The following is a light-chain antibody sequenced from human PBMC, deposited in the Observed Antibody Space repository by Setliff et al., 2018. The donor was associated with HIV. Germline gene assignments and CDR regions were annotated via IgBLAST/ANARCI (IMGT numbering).Light chain of an antibody. CDR2: GAS. CDR3: QQYGASRLT. V-gene: IGKV3-20*01. J-gene: IGKJ4*02. CDR1: ESVSNY. Sequence: IVLTQSPGTLSLSPGERATLFCRASESVSNYLAWYQQIPGQAPRLLIYGASNRATGIPDRFRGSGSGTDFTLTISRLEPEDFAVYSCQQYGASRLTFGGGTKV.